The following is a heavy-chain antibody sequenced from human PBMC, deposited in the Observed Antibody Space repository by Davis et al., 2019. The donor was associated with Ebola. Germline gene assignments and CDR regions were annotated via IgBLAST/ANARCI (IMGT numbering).Heavy chain of an antibody. Sequence: HTGGSLRLSCAASGFTFSSYWMHWVRQAPGKGLVWVSRINSDGSSTSYADSVKGRFTISRDNSKNTLYLQMNSLRAEDTAVYYCARGRYYDSSGYLIVDYWGQGTLVTVSS. CDR1: GFTFSSYW. D-gene: IGHD3-22*01. CDR2: INSDGSST. V-gene: IGHV3-74*01. J-gene: IGHJ4*02. CDR3: ARGRYYDSSGYLIVDY.